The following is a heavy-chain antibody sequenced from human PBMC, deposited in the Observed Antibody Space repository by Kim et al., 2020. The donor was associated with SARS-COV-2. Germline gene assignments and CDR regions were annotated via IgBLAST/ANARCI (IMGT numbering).Heavy chain of an antibody. D-gene: IGHD3-16*01. CDR1: GFTFSSYS. CDR3: ARVSSVLGYYFDY. CDR2: ISSSSSYI. J-gene: IGHJ4*02. V-gene: IGHV3-21*01. Sequence: GGSLRLSCAASGFTFSSYSMNWVRQAPGKGLEWVSSISSSSSYIYYADSVKGRFTISRDNAKNSLYLQMNSLRAEDTAVYYCARVSSVLGYYFDYWGQGTLVTVSS.